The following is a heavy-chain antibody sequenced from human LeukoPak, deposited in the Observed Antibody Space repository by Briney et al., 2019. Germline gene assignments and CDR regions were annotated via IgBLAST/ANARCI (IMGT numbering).Heavy chain of an antibody. CDR3: ARGGPPYCSGGSCYSNWFDP. D-gene: IGHD2-15*01. J-gene: IGHJ5*02. V-gene: IGHV4-30-2*01. Sequence: SETLSLTCAVSGGSISSGGYSWRWIRQPPGKGLEWIGYIYHSGSTYYNPSLKSRVTISVDRSKNQFSLKLSSVTAADTAVYYCARGGPPYCSGGSCYSNWFDPWGQGTLVTVSS. CDR1: GGSISSGGYS. CDR2: IYHSGST.